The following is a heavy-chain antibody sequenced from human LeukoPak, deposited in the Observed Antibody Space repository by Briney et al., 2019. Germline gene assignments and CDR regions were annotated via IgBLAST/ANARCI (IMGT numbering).Heavy chain of an antibody. D-gene: IGHD5-18*01. J-gene: IGHJ5*02. V-gene: IGHV6-1*01. CDR3: ARGYGYSYGYGYDP. CDR1: GDSVSSNSAA. Sequence: SQTLSLTCAISGDSVSSNSAAWNWIRQSPSRGLEWLGRTYYRSKWYNDYAVSVKSRITINPDTSKNQFSLKLSSVTAADTAVYYCARGYGYSYGYGYDPWGQGTLVTVSS. CDR2: TYYRSKWYN.